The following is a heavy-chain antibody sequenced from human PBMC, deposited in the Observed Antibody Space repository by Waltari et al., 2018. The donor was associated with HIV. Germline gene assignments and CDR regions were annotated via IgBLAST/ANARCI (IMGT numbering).Heavy chain of an antibody. V-gene: IGHV4-4*02. Sequence: QVQLQESGPGLVKPSGTLSLTCAVPGGSISSSNWWSWVRQPPGKGLEWIGEIYHSGSTNYNPSLKGRVTISVDKSKNRFSRKLSSVTAADTAVYYWARGGWGYYDSSGYYYVDYWGQGTLVTVSS. CDR2: IYHSGST. CDR3: ARGGWGYYDSSGYYYVDY. D-gene: IGHD3-22*01. CDR1: GGSISSSNW. J-gene: IGHJ4*02.